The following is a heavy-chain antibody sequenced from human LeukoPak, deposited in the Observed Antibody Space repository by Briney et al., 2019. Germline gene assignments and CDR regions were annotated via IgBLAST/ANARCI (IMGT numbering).Heavy chain of an antibody. V-gene: IGHV4-59*08. CDR1: GDSISSDY. CDR3: ARLDCAADTCYNY. CDR2: INYSGSS. Sequence: SETLSLTCIVSGDSISSDYWSWIRQPPGKGLEWIGNINYSGSSNYNPLLKSRVILSIDTSKNEVSLNLRSVTAADTAAYYCARLDCAADTCYNYWGQGTLVTVSS. J-gene: IGHJ4*02. D-gene: IGHD2-15*01.